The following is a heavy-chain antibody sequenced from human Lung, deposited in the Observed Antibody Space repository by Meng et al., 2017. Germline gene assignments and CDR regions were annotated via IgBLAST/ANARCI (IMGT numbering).Heavy chain of an antibody. CDR2: IYYSGST. Sequence: SETLSLTCTVSGFSMSSGGYYWSWIRQHPGKGLEWIGYIYYSGSTSYNPSLKSRLTISVDTSKNQFSLKLTSVTAADTAVYYCARGSTTVVTAEDSWGHGTLVTVSS. J-gene: IGHJ4*03. CDR3: ARGSTTVVTAEDS. V-gene: IGHV4-31*03. CDR1: GFSMSSGGYY. D-gene: IGHD4-23*01.